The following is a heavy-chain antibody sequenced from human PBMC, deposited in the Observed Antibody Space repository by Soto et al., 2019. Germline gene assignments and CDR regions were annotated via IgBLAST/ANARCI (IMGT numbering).Heavy chain of an antibody. CDR1: GGSISSGNYY. V-gene: IGHV4-30-4*01. J-gene: IGHJ5*02. CDR2: IYHSGSA. Sequence: QVQLQESGPGLVKPSQTLSLTCSVSGGSISSGNYYWSWIRQPPGKGLEWIGYIYHSGSAYYNPSLKSRATIPLDTSKNQFSPKLSSVTATDTAVYYCARASSAHWFDPWGQGTLVTVST. CDR3: ARASSAHWFDP.